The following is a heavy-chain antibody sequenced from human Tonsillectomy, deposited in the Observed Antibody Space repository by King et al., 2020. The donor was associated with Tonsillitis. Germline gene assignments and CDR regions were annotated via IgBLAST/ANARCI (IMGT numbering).Heavy chain of an antibody. V-gene: IGHV3-30-3*01. J-gene: IGHJ4*02. CDR2: ISYDGSNK. Sequence: VQLVESGGGVVQPGRSLRLSCAASGFTFSSYAMHWVRQAPGKGLEWVALISYDGSNKYYADSVKGRFTISRDNSKNTLYLKMNSLRPEDTAVYYCARDPNYDILTGYPFFDYWGQGTLVTVSS. CDR1: GFTFSSYA. CDR3: ARDPNYDILTGYPFFDY. D-gene: IGHD3-9*01.